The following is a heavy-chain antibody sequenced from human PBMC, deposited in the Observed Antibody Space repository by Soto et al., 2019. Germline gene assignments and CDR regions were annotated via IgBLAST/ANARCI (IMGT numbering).Heavy chain of an antibody. D-gene: IGHD4-17*01. CDR1: GDSFSSYW. J-gene: IGHJ6*02. CDR3: ARVDGTYALPRFGMDV. Sequence: GESLKISCKGSGDSFSSYWINWVRQMPGKGLEWMGRIDPSDSHTDYSPSFQGHVTISADKSINTAYLQWSSLRASDTAIYYCARVDGTYALPRFGMDVWGPGTTVTVSS. CDR2: IDPSDSHT. V-gene: IGHV5-10-1*01.